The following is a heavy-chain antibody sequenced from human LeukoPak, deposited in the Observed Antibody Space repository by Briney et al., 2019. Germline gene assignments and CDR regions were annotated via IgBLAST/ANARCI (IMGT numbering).Heavy chain of an antibody. CDR1: GYTFTSYG. CDR2: ISAYNGNT. CDR3: ARDIYEAAGTYWFDP. D-gene: IGHD6-13*01. V-gene: IGHV1-18*01. J-gene: IGHJ5*02. Sequence: ASVKVSCKASGYTFTSYGISWVRQAPGQGLEWMGWISAYNGNTNYAQKLQGRVTMTTDTSTSTAYMELRSLRPDDTAVYYCARDIYEAAGTYWFDPWGQGTLVTVSS.